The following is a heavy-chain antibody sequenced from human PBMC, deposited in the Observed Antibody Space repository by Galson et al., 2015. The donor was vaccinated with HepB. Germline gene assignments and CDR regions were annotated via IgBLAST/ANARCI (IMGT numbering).Heavy chain of an antibody. D-gene: IGHD6-19*01. Sequence: SLRLSCAASGFTFSSYAMHWVRQAPGKGLEWVAVISYDGSNKYYADSVKGRFTISRDNSKNTLYLQMNSLRAEDTAVYYCAQDLLAVVGSGGYWGQGTLVTVSS. CDR1: GFTFSSYA. CDR3: AQDLLAVVGSGGY. V-gene: IGHV3-30-3*01. CDR2: ISYDGSNK. J-gene: IGHJ4*02.